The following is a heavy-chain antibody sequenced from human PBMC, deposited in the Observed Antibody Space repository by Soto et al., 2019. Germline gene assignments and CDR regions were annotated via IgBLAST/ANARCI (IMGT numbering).Heavy chain of an antibody. J-gene: IGHJ4*02. CDR1: GYTFTSYA. CDR3: ARAPTHLVGVFEY. Sequence: ASVKVSCKASGYTFTSYAMHWVRQAPGQRLEWMGWINAGNGNTKYSQKFQGRVTITRDTSASTAYMELSSLRSEDTAVYYCARAPTHLVGVFEYWGQGTLVTVSS. D-gene: IGHD1-26*01. V-gene: IGHV1-3*01. CDR2: INAGNGNT.